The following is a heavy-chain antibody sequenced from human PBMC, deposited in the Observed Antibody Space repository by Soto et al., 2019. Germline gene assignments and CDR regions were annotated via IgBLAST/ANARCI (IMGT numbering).Heavy chain of an antibody. CDR3: ARLLTEGATFREDAFDL. J-gene: IGHJ3*01. Sequence: QVQLVQSGGDVKTPGASVKVSCTSSRYTFTSHGIAWVRQAPGQGLEWMGWISTFNGKTDYAQKFQGRVTMTADTLSSTVHMELRSLRSDDTAVYYCARLLTEGATFREDAFDLWGQGIKVTASS. V-gene: IGHV1-18*01. D-gene: IGHD1-26*01. CDR1: RYTFTSHG. CDR2: ISTFNGKT.